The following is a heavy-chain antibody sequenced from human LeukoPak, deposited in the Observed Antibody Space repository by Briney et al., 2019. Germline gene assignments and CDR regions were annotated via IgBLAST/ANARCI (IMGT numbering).Heavy chain of an antibody. CDR1: GGSINGDGYS. V-gene: IGHV4-61*08. Sequence: SETLSLTCGVSGGSINGDGYSGSWIPQPPGKGLEWIGYIYNSGNTNYNPPLKSRVTISVDTYKNQFSLKLSSVTAADTGVYYCARGPPGGQFDPWGQGTLVTVSS. D-gene: IGHD3-10*01. CDR3: ARGPPGGQFDP. J-gene: IGHJ5*02. CDR2: IYNSGNT.